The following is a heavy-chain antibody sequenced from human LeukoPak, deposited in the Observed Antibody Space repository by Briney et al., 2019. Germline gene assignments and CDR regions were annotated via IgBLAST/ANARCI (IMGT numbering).Heavy chain of an antibody. CDR3: ADSSSWWGWFDP. V-gene: IGHV1-69*05. D-gene: IGHD6-13*01. J-gene: IGHJ5*02. Sequence: GSSVKVSCKASGGTFSSYAISWVRQAPGQGLEWMGGIIPIFGTANYAQKLQGRVTITTDESTSTAYMELSSLRSEDTAVYYCADSSSWWGWFDPWGQGTLVTVSS. CDR2: IIPIFGTA. CDR1: GGTFSSYA.